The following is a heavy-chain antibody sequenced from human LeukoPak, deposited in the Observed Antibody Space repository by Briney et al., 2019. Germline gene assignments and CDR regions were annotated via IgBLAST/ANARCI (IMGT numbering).Heavy chain of an antibody. J-gene: IGHJ4*02. V-gene: IGHV4-61*05. CDR3: ATYRSRGFDY. CDR2: IFNSGGT. CDR1: GGSISSSSYY. Sequence: PSETLSLTCTVSGGSISSSSYYWGWIRQPPGKGLEWIGYIFNSGGTNYNPSLKSRVTISLDTSKNQFSLKLSSVTAADTAVYYCATYRSRGFDYWGQGTLVTVSS. D-gene: IGHD2-21*01.